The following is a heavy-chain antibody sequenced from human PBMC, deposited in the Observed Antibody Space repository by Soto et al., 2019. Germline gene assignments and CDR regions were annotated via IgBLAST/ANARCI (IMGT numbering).Heavy chain of an antibody. CDR2: IIPIFGTA. CDR3: ASSGYCSGGSCSYPQYYYYGMDV. Sequence: SVKVSCKASGGTFSSYAISWVRQAPGQGLEWMGGIIPIFGTANYAQKFQGRVTITADESTSTAYMELSSLRSEDTAVYYCASSGYCSGGSCSYPQYYYYGMDVWGQGTTVTVSS. J-gene: IGHJ6*02. CDR1: GGTFSSYA. D-gene: IGHD2-15*01. V-gene: IGHV1-69*13.